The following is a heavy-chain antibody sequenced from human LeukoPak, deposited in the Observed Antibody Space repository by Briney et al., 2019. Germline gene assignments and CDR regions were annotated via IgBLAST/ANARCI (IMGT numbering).Heavy chain of an antibody. J-gene: IGHJ3*02. Sequence: GGSLRLSCAASGFTFDDYGMSWVRQAPGKGLEWVSGINWNGGSTGYADSVKGRFTISRDNAKNSLYLQTNSLRAEDTALYYCARDMYGYSSSWYLVGAFDIWGQGTMVTVSS. V-gene: IGHV3-20*04. D-gene: IGHD6-13*01. CDR1: GFTFDDYG. CDR2: INWNGGST. CDR3: ARDMYGYSSSWYLVGAFDI.